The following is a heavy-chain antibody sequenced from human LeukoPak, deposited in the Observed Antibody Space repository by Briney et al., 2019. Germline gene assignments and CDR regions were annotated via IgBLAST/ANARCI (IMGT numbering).Heavy chain of an antibody. D-gene: IGHD6-19*01. J-gene: IGHJ4*02. V-gene: IGHV3-30*02. CDR2: IRYDGSNK. CDR3: ARDYWSGIAVAGIFDY. CDR1: GFTFSSYG. Sequence: PGGSLRLSCAASGFTFSSYGMHWVRQAPGKGLEWVAFIRYDGSNKYYADSVKGRFTISRDNSKNTLYLQMNSLRAEDTAVYYCARDYWSGIAVAGIFDYWGQGTLVTVSS.